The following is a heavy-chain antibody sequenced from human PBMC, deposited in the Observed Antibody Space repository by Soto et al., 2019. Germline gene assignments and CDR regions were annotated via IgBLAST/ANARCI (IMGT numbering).Heavy chain of an antibody. J-gene: IGHJ6*02. V-gene: IGHV4-39*02. CDR1: GASISNTGSY. CDR2: IYYTGST. CDR3: AGGPNIYYARDV. Sequence: QLQLQESGPGLVKPSETLSLTCTVSGASISNTGSYWGWIRQSPGRGLEWIGNIYYTGSTYYSPPHKGRLTMSLDTSNNLSSLRLPSVTAADRAAFSCAGGPNIYYARDVGAEGPRSPSP.